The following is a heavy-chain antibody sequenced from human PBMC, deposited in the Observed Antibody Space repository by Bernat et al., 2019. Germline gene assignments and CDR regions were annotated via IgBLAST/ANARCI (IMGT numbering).Heavy chain of an antibody. V-gene: IGHV3-33*08. CDR1: GFTFSSYG. D-gene: IGHD4-17*01. J-gene: IGHJ4*02. Sequence: VQLVESGGGLVQPGGSLRLSCAASGFTFSSYGMHWVRQAPGKGLEWVALIWYDGSNKYYADSVKGRFTISRDNSKSTLSLQMNSLRAEDTAVYYCARDPDYGDYTYYFDYWGQGTLVTVSS. CDR2: IWYDGSNK. CDR3: ARDPDYGDYTYYFDY.